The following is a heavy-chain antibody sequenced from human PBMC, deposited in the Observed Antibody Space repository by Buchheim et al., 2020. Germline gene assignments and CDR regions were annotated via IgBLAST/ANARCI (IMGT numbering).Heavy chain of an antibody. D-gene: IGHD4-17*01. CDR3: ARHVGPYYGDYGGVDY. V-gene: IGHV4-39*01. CDR2: IYYSGST. Sequence: QLQLQESGPGLVKPSETLSLTCIVSGGSISSSNYYWGWIRRPPGKGLEWIGNIYYSGSTYYNPSLKSRVTISVDTSKDHFSLRLSAVAASDTAGYYCARHVGPYYGDYGGVDYWGQGTL. J-gene: IGHJ4*02. CDR1: GGSISSSNYY.